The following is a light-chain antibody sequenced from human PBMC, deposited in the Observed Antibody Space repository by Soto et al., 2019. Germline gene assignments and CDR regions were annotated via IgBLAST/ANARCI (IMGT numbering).Light chain of an antibody. CDR1: QSVGNN. J-gene: IGKJ1*01. Sequence: ESVMTQSPATLSVSPGEGATLSCRASQSVGNNLAWYQQKPGQAPRLLIYDASIRATGIPARFSGSGSGTEFTLTISSLQSEDFAVYFCQKYNNWPETFGQGTKVEIK. CDR3: QKYNNWPET. V-gene: IGKV3-15*01. CDR2: DAS.